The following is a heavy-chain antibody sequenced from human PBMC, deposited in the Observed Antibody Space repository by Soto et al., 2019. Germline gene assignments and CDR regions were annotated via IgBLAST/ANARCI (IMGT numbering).Heavy chain of an antibody. CDR2: INSDGSST. CDR1: GFTFSRYW. V-gene: IGHV3-74*01. D-gene: IGHD2-21*02. J-gene: IGHJ4*02. CDR3: AKGEVTPGIDY. Sequence: VGSLRLSCAASGFTFSRYWMHWVRQAPGKGLVWVSHINSDGSSTSYADSVKGRFTISRDNAKNTLYLQMNSLRAEDTAVYYCAKGEVTPGIDYWGQGTLVTVSS.